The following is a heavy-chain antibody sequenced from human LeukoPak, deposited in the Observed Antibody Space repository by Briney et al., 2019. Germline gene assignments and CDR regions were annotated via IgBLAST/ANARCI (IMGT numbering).Heavy chain of an antibody. D-gene: IGHD3/OR15-3a*01. Sequence: WASVKVSCKASGYTFTSYDMNWVRQATGQGLEWMGWMNPNSGNTGYAQKFQGRVTMTKNTSITTAYTELSSLRSEDTAVYYCARALSWTTESYYYMDVWGKGTTVTVSS. CDR3: ARALSWTTESYYYMDV. J-gene: IGHJ6*03. CDR1: GYTFTSYD. V-gene: IGHV1-8*01. CDR2: MNPNSGNT.